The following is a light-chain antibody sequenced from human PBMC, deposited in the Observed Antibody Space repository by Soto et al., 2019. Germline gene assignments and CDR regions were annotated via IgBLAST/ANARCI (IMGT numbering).Light chain of an antibody. CDR2: EVS. CDR3: SSYTSGSTWV. J-gene: IGLJ3*02. Sequence: QSALTQPASVSGSPGQSITISCTGTSSDVGAYNYVSWYQQHPGKAPKLMIYEVSNRPSGVSNRFSGSKSGNTASLTISGLQAEDEGDYSCSSYTSGSTWVFGGGTKIPVL. V-gene: IGLV2-14*01. CDR1: SSDVGAYNY.